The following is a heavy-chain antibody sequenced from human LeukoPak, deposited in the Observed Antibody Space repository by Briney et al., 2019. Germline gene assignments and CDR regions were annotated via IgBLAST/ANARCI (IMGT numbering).Heavy chain of an antibody. D-gene: IGHD1-26*01. Sequence: GRSLRLSCAASGFTFSSYAMHLVRQAPGKGLEWVAVISYDGSNKYYADSVKGRFTISRDNSKNTLYLQMNSLRAEDTAVYYCARSRGELRERFDYWGQGTLVTVSS. J-gene: IGHJ4*02. CDR2: ISYDGSNK. CDR1: GFTFSSYA. CDR3: ARSRGELRERFDY. V-gene: IGHV3-30*04.